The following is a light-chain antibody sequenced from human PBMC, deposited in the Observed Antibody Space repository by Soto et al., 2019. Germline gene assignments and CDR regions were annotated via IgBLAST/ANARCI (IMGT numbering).Light chain of an antibody. V-gene: IGLV1-44*01. CDR1: SSNIGSNI. J-gene: IGLJ3*02. CDR3: AAWDGSLNVVV. CDR2: SSH. Sequence: QSVLTQPPSASGTPGQKVTISCSGSSSNIGSNIVNWYQQLPGTAPKLVIHSSHQRPSGVPDRFSGSQSGTSASLAISRLQSEDEADYYCAAWDGSLNVVVFGGGTKLTVL.